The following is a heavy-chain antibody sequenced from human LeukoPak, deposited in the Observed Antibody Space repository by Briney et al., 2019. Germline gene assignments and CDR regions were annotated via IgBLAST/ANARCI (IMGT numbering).Heavy chain of an antibody. V-gene: IGHV3-30*04. CDR3: ARPLVAATLFDY. J-gene: IGHJ4*02. Sequence: GRSLRLSCAASGFTFSSYAMHWVRQAPGKGLEWVAVTSCDGSNKYYADSVKGRFTISRDNSKNTLYLQMNSLRAEDTAVYYCARPLVAATLFDYWGQGTLVTVSS. CDR1: GFTFSSYA. D-gene: IGHD2-15*01. CDR2: TSCDGSNK.